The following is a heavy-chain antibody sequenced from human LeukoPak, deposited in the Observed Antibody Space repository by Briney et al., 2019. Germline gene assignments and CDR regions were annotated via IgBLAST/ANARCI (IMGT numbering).Heavy chain of an antibody. J-gene: IGHJ4*02. CDR2: IYASGST. CDR1: GDSISSYY. CDR3: ARGRTPTTGDY. V-gene: IGHV4-4*07. Sequence: SETLSLTCTVSGDSISSYYWSWIRQPAGKGLEWLGRIYASGSTNYNPSLKSRVTMLVDTSKNQFSLKLSSVTAADTAVYYCARGRTPTTGDYWGQGTLVTVSS. D-gene: IGHD1-26*01.